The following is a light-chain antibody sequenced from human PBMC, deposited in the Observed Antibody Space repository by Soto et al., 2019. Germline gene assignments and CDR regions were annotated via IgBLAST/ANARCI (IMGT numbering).Light chain of an antibody. CDR2: GAS. J-gene: IGKJ4*01. Sequence: EIVLTQSPVTLSLSPGERATLSCRSSQSVSSYLAWYQQKPGQAPRLLIYGASTRATGIPARFSGSGSGTEFTLTISSLQSEDFAVYYCQQYNNWPPLTFGGGTKVDIK. CDR3: QQYNNWPPLT. CDR1: QSVSSY. V-gene: IGKV3-15*01.